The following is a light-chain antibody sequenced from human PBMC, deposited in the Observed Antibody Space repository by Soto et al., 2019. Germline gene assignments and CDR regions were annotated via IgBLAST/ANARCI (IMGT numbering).Light chain of an antibody. J-gene: IGKJ5*01. CDR2: GAS. V-gene: IGKV3-20*01. CDR3: QQYDCSPIT. CDR1: QSVSSTY. Sequence: EIVLTQSPGTLSLAPGERATLSCRASQSVSSTYLAWYQQKPGQAPRVLIYGASNRATGIPDRFSGSGSGTDFTLTISRLEPEDFAVFYCQQYDCSPITFGQGTRLEIK.